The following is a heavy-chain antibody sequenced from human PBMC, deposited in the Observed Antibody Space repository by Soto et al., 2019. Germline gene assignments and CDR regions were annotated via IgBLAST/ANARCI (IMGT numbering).Heavy chain of an antibody. CDR1: GGSISSSSYY. V-gene: IGHV4-39*01. D-gene: IGHD3-9*01. J-gene: IGHJ4*02. CDR2: IYYSGST. CDR3: ARGFAIDWYTYYFDY. Sequence: SETLSLTCTVSGGSISSSSYYWGWIRQPPGKGLEWIGSIYYSGSTNYNPSLKSRVTISIDTSKNQFSLQLNSVTAADTAVYYCARGFAIDWYTYYFDYWGQGPLVTVSS.